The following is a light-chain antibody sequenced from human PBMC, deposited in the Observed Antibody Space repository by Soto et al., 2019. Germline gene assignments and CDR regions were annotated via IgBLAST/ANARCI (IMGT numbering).Light chain of an antibody. Sequence: IQLALSPSSLSASVGDRVTVTCRASQGISSYLAWYQQKPGKAPTVLIYGASTLQTGVPSRFSGSGSGTDFTLTISSLQPEDFATYYCQQDNSLPLTFGGGTKVDIK. CDR2: GAS. V-gene: IGKV1-9*01. J-gene: IGKJ4*01. CDR1: QGISSY. CDR3: QQDNSLPLT.